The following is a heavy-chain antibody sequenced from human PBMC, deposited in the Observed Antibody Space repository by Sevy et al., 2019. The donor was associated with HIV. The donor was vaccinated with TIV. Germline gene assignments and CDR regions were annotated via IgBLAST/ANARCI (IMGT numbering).Heavy chain of an antibody. J-gene: IGHJ4*02. V-gene: IGHV3-48*03. D-gene: IGHD4-17*01. CDR2: ISYSGSST. CDR1: GFMFSSYE. Sequence: GGSLRLSCTASGFMFSSYEMNWVRQAPGKGLEWISYISYSGSSTYYSDSVKGRFTISRDTAKNSLYLQMNSLRAEDTAVYCCARDLPPSATTVAHFDYWGQGTLVTVSS. CDR3: ARDLPPSATTVAHFDY.